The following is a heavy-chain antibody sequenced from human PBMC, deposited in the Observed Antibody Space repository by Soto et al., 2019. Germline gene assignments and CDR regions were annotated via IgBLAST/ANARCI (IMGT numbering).Heavy chain of an antibody. CDR1: GYNFAGYW. CDR3: ERGGVSTRTLDY. V-gene: IGHV5-51*01. J-gene: IGHJ4*01. CDR2: IYPSDSDT. Sequence: PGESLKISCKGSGYNFAGYWIAWVRQMPGKGLELMGIIYPSDSDTRYRPSFQGQVTISADKSISSAYLQWSSLRASDTAMYYCERGGVSTRTLDYWGHGTPVTSPQ. D-gene: IGHD1-1*01.